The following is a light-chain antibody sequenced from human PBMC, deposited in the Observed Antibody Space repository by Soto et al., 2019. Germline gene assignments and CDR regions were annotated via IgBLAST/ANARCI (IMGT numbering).Light chain of an antibody. CDR3: QQYNTWPLIT. CDR1: QTVSRH. Sequence: EIVITQSPGTLSVSPGERATVSCRASQTVSRHLAWYQQKPGQAPRLLIFGASTRATGIPDRFSGSGSGTDFTLTISSLQSEDFAVYYCQQYNTWPLITFGPGTRLEIK. CDR2: GAS. V-gene: IGKV3-15*01. J-gene: IGKJ5*01.